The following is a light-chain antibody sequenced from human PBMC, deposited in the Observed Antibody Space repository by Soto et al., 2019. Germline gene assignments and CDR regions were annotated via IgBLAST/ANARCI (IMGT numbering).Light chain of an antibody. CDR1: QSVSSSY. Sequence: EIVLTQSPGTLSLSPGERATLSCRASQSVSSSYLAWYQQKPGQAPRLLIYGASSRATGIPDRFSGRGAGTDFTLTISRLEREDCAVYYCQQYGRSPAFGRQTKEEIK. CDR2: GAS. J-gene: IGKJ4*01. V-gene: IGKV3-20*01. CDR3: QQYGRSPA.